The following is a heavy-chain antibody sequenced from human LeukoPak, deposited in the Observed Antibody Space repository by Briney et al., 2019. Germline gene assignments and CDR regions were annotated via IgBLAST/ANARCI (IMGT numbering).Heavy chain of an antibody. CDR2: INEGGTYA. CDR3: GRINYEGDS. CDR1: GFAFSSYW. Sequence: PGGSLTLSCVASGFAFSSYWLHWVRHAPGEGLVWVAHINEGGTYATYAESVKDRFTVSRDNAKNTLFLQMNSLRVEDTALYYCGRINYEGDSWGQGTLVTVSS. V-gene: IGHV3-74*01. J-gene: IGHJ4*02. D-gene: IGHD3-16*01.